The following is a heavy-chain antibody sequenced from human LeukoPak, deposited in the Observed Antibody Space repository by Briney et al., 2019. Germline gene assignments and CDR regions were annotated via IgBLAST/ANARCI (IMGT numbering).Heavy chain of an antibody. V-gene: IGHV3-21*01. CDR1: GFTFSSYS. J-gene: IGHJ4*02. D-gene: IGHD3-22*01. CDR3: ARESYSSGYYYDY. Sequence: PGGSLRLSCAASGFTFSSYSMNWVRQAPGKGLEWVSSISSSSSYIYYADSVKGRFTISRDNAKNSLYLQMNSLRAEDTAVYYCARESYSSGYYYDYWGQGALVTVSS. CDR2: ISSSSSYI.